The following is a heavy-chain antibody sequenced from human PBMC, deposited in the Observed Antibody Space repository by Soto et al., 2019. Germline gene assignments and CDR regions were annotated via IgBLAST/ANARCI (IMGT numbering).Heavy chain of an antibody. D-gene: IGHD2-15*01. CDR3: AVYCSGGSCYPRPYDAFDI. CDR1: GGSFSGYY. V-gene: IGHV4-34*01. Sequence: QVQLQQWGAGLLKPSETLSLTCAVYGGSFSGYYWSWIRQPPGQGLEWIGEINHSGSTNYNPSLKSRVTISVDTSKNQFSLKLSSVTAADTAVYYCAVYCSGGSCYPRPYDAFDIWGQGTMVTVSS. CDR2: INHSGST. J-gene: IGHJ3*02.